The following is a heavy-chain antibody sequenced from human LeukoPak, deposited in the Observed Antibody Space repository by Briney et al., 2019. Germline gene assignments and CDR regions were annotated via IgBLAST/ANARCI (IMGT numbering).Heavy chain of an antibody. J-gene: IGHJ3*02. CDR3: AKRAVAGKGSGFDI. CDR2: ISGSGDST. V-gene: IGHV3-23*01. CDR1: GFAFSSYA. Sequence: GGSLRLSCAASGFAFSSYAMNWVRQAPGKGLEWVSLISGSGDSTDYADSVKGRFTISRDNSKNTLYLQINSLRADDTAVYYCAKRAVAGKGSGFDIWGQGTLVTVSS. D-gene: IGHD6-19*01.